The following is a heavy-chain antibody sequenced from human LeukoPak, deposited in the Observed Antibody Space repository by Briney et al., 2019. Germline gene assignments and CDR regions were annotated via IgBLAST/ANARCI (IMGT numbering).Heavy chain of an antibody. D-gene: IGHD6-19*01. Sequence: GGSLRLSCAASGFTFSSYWMSWVRQAPGKGLEWVALIQSDGSNEYYADSVKGRFTISRDNSKNTLYLQMNSLRAEDTAIYYCVADFDYWGQGTLVTVS. CDR1: GFTFSSYW. J-gene: IGHJ4*02. CDR2: IQSDGSNE. V-gene: IGHV3-30*02. CDR3: VADFDY.